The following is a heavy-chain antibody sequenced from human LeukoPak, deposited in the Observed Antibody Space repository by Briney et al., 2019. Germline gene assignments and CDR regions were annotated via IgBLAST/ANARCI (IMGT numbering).Heavy chain of an antibody. Sequence: GGSLRLSCAASGFTFSSYWMSWVRQAPGKGLEWVANMKHDGSEKYYVDSVKGRFTISRDNAKNSLYLQMNSLRAEDTAVYYCARFRYCSGGSCYYYFDYWGQGTLATVSS. D-gene: IGHD2-15*01. V-gene: IGHV3-7*01. CDR3: ARFRYCSGGSCYYYFDY. CDR2: MKHDGSEK. CDR1: GFTFSSYW. J-gene: IGHJ4*02.